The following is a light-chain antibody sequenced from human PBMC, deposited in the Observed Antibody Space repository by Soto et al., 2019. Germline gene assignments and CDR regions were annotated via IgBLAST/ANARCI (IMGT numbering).Light chain of an antibody. Sequence: QLTQSHSTLSPSVGDRVTITCRASQSISSWLAWYQQKPGKAPKLLIYDASSLESGVPSRFSGSGSGTEFTLTISSLQPDDFATYYCQQYNTYSRTFGQGTKVDI. V-gene: IGKV1-5*01. J-gene: IGKJ1*01. CDR3: QQYNTYSRT. CDR2: DAS. CDR1: QSISSW.